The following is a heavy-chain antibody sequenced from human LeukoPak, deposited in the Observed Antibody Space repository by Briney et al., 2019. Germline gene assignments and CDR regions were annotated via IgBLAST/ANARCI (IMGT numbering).Heavy chain of an antibody. D-gene: IGHD1-7*01. CDR2: FYTSGTT. CDR3: ARCRHGNCDYFDY. J-gene: IGHJ4*02. V-gene: IGHV4-4*07. CDR1: GGSFTSDY. Sequence: SETLSLTCTVSGGSFTSDYWSWIRQPAGKGLEWIGRFYTSGTTNYNPSLKSRVTMSADTSKNQCSLKLRSVTAADAAVYYCARCRHGNCDYFDYWGQGTLVTVSS.